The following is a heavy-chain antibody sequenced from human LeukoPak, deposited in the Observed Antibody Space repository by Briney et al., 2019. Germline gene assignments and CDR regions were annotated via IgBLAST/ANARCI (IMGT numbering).Heavy chain of an antibody. D-gene: IGHD6-19*01. CDR1: GYTFTSYG. V-gene: IGHV1-2*06. Sequence: ASVMVSCKASGYTFTSYGISWVRQAPGQVLEWMGRINPNSGGTNYAQKFQGRVTMTRDTSISTAYMELSRLRSDDTAVYYCAREAWDSSGWYAFDIWGQGTMVTVSS. CDR2: INPNSGGT. CDR3: AREAWDSSGWYAFDI. J-gene: IGHJ3*02.